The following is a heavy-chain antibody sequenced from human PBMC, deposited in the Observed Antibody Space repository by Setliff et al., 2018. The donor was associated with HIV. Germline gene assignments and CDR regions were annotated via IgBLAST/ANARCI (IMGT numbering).Heavy chain of an antibody. CDR1: GFTFSTYW. V-gene: IGHV3-7*01. CDR3: ARGGASSLPLDY. J-gene: IGHJ4*01. CDR2: INQDGSDK. D-gene: IGHD6-13*01. Sequence: GGSLRLSCAASGFTFSTYWMNWVRQAPGKGLEWLANINQDGSDKYYMYSVKGRFTISRDNAKNSLYLQMNSLRADDTAIYYCARGGASSLPLDYWGHGTLVTVSS.